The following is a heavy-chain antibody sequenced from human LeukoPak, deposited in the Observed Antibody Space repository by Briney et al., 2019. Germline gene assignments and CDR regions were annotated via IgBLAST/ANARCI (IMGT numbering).Heavy chain of an antibody. CDR3: AREMGDKYSSSWALDL. CDR1: GFTFDDYG. Sequence: GGSLRLSCAASGFTFDDYGMSWVRQAPGKGLEWVSGINWNGGSTGYADSVKGRFTISRDNAKNSLYLQMNSLRAGDTAVYYCAREMGDKYSSSWALDLWGRGTLVTVSS. D-gene: IGHD6-13*01. CDR2: INWNGGST. J-gene: IGHJ2*01. V-gene: IGHV3-20*04.